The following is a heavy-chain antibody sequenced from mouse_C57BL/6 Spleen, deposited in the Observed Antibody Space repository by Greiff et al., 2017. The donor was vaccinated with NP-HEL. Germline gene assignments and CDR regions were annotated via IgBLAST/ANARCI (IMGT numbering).Heavy chain of an antibody. J-gene: IGHJ1*03. CDR3: ARGGNSYGSSYRWYFDV. CDR2: IDPSDSET. V-gene: IGHV1-52*01. CDR1: GYTFTSYW. Sequence: VQLQQPGAELVRPGSSVKLSCKASGYTFTSYWMHWVKQRPIQGLEWIGNIDPSDSETHYNQKFKDKATLTVDKSSSTAYMQLSSLTSEDSAVYYCARGGNSYGSSYRWYFDVWGTGTTVTVSS. D-gene: IGHD1-1*01.